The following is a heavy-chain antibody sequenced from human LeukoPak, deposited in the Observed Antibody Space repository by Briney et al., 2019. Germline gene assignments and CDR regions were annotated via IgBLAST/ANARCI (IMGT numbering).Heavy chain of an antibody. V-gene: IGHV1-69*13. CDR2: IIPIFGTA. Sequence: ASVKVSCKASGGTFSSYAISWVRQAPGQGLEWMGGIIPIFGTANCAQKFQGRVTITADESTSTAYMELSSLRSEDTAVYYCARIYCSGGSCYQVDYWGQGTLVTVSS. D-gene: IGHD2-15*01. J-gene: IGHJ4*02. CDR1: GGTFSSYA. CDR3: ARIYCSGGSCYQVDY.